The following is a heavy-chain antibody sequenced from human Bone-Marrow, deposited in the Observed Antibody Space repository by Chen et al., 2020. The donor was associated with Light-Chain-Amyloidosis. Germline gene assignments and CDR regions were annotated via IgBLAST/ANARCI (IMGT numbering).Heavy chain of an antibody. Sequence: EVQLVESGGGLIQPGGSLRLSCAASGFTVSSNYMSWVRQAPGKGLEWVSVIYSGGSTYYADSVKGRFTISRDNSKNTRYLQMNSLRAEDTAVYYCARPDTAMVTGYYYYGMDVWGQGTTVTVSS. CDR3: ARPDTAMVTGYYYYGMDV. CDR1: GFTVSSNY. J-gene: IGHJ6*02. D-gene: IGHD5-18*01. V-gene: IGHV3-53*01. CDR2: IYSGGST.